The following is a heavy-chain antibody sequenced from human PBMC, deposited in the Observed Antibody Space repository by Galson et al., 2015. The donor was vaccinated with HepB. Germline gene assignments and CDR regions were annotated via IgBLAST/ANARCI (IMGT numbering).Heavy chain of an antibody. Sequence: SVKVSCKASGGTFSSYAISWVRQAPGQGLEWMGGIIPIFGTANYAQKFQGRVTITADESTSTAYMELSSLRSEDTAVYYCARGRPGIAVAGGPAYYFDYWGQGTLVTVSS. CDR1: GGTFSSYA. D-gene: IGHD6-19*01. V-gene: IGHV1-69*13. CDR3: ARGRPGIAVAGGPAYYFDY. J-gene: IGHJ4*02. CDR2: IIPIFGTA.